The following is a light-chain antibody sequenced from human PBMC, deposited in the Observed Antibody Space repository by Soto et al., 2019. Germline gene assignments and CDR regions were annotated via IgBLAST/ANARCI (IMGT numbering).Light chain of an antibody. J-gene: IGKJ1*01. Sequence: EIVLTQSPGTLSLSPGERATLSCRASQSVSSSYLAWYQQKPGQAPRLLIYGASIRATGIPDRFSGSGSGTDFTLTISTLEPEDFAVYYCQQYGSSPQTFGQGTKLAIK. V-gene: IGKV3-20*01. CDR1: QSVSSSY. CDR2: GAS. CDR3: QQYGSSPQT.